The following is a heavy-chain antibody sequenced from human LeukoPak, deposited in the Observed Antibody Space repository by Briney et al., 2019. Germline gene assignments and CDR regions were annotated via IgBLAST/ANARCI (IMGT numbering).Heavy chain of an antibody. CDR3: ARERHCSGGSCLYYFDY. CDR2: IYYSGST. Sequence: SETLSLTCTVSGGSISSSSYYWGWIRQPPGKGLEWIGSIYYSGSTYYNPSLKSRVTISVDTSKNQFSLKLSSVTAADTAVYYCARERHCSGGSCLYYFDYWGQGTLVTVSS. D-gene: IGHD2-15*01. CDR1: GGSISSSSYY. V-gene: IGHV4-39*07. J-gene: IGHJ4*02.